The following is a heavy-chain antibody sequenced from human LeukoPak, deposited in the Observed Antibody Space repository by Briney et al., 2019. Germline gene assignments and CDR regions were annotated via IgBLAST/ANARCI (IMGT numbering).Heavy chain of an antibody. D-gene: IGHD1-1*01. V-gene: IGHV1-2*02. CDR3: ARDRTWNDGRVVYAFDI. CDR1: GYTFTGYY. CDR2: INPNSGGT. J-gene: IGHJ3*02. Sequence: ASVKVSCKASGYTFTGYYMHWVRQAPGQGLEWMGWINPNSGGTNYAQKFQGRVTMTRDTSISTAYMELSRLRSDDTAVYYCARDRTWNDGRVVYAFDIWGQGTMVTVSS.